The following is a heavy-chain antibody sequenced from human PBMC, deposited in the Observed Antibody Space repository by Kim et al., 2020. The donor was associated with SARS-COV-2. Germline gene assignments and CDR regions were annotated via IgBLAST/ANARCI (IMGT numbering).Heavy chain of an antibody. CDR3: AKGGRGYAGYDSGVIGY. V-gene: IGHV3-9*01. CDR2: ISWNSGSI. CDR1: GFTFDDYA. D-gene: IGHD5-12*01. Sequence: GGSLRLSCAASGFTFDDYAMHWVRQAPGKGLEWVSGISWNSGSIGYADSVKGRFTISRDNAKNSLYLQMNSLRAEDTALYYCAKGGRGYAGYDSGVIGYWGQGTLVTVSS. J-gene: IGHJ4*02.